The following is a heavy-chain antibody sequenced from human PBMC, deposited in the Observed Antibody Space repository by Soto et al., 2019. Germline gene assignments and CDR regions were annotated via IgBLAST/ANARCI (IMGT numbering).Heavy chain of an antibody. V-gene: IGHV4-59*01. Sequence: QVRLRESGPQVVKPSATLSLNCNVSGGAFRSYFWSWIRQSPGKGLEWIGNIHSSGRSNYNPSFKSRVSMSIDPSKNQFSVRLTSVTPADTAVYYCARDDPFDPWGQVILVTVSS. CDR1: GGAFRSYF. CDR2: IHSSGRS. J-gene: IGHJ5*02. CDR3: ARDDPFDP.